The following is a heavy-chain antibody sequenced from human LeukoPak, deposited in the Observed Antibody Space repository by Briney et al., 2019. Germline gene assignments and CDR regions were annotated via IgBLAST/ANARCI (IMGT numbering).Heavy chain of an antibody. V-gene: IGHV4-30-2*01. J-gene: IGHJ5*02. CDR3: ASGMVRGVSAFDP. Sequence: PSETLSLTCAVSGGSISSGGYSWSWIRQPPGKGLEWIGYIYHSGSTYYNPSLKSRVTISVDRSKNQFSLKLSSVTAADTAVYYCASGMVRGVSAFDPWGQGTLVTVSS. CDR2: IYHSGST. D-gene: IGHD3-10*01. CDR1: GGSISSGGYS.